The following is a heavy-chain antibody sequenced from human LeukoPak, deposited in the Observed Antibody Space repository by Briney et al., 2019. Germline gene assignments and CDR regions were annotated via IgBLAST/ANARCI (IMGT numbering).Heavy chain of an antibody. CDR3: SRRLDSSRFTFYYGMDV. CDR1: GFTFSSYE. D-gene: IGHD6-13*01. CDR2: IGSSGRSI. J-gene: IGHJ6*02. V-gene: IGHV3-48*03. Sequence: AGGSLRLSCAGSGFTFSSYEMNWVRQAPGKGLEWVSYIGSSGRSIYYADSVKGRFTISRDNAKSSLYLQMNSLRAEDTAVYYCSRRLDSSRFTFYYGMDVWGQGTTVTVSS.